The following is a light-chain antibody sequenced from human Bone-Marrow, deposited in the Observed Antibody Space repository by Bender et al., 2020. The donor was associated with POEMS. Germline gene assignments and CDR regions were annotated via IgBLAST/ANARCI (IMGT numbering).Light chain of an antibody. Sequence: QSALTQPASVSESPGQSITISCTGTSSDVGGHKYVAWYQQHPGRAPKLIIYDVNNRPSGVSDRFSGSKSGDTASLTISGLRAEDEADYYCSSYTSSSTFVFGTGTTVTVL. CDR3: SSYTSSSTFV. J-gene: IGLJ1*01. CDR2: DVN. V-gene: IGLV2-14*03. CDR1: SSDVGGHKY.